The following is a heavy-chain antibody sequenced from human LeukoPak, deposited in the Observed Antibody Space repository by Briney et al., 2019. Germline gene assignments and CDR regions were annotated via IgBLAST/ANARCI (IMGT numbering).Heavy chain of an antibody. J-gene: IGHJ4*02. CDR3: ARLVGTAGATRFDQ. Sequence: SETLSLTCTVSGGSISSSSYYWGWIRQPPGTGLEWIGKMNYSGSTYYNPSLKSRVTISVDTSKNQFSLKLSSVTAADTAVYYCARLVGTAGATRFDQWGQGTLVTVSS. CDR1: GGSISSSSYY. V-gene: IGHV4-39*01. CDR2: MNYSGST. D-gene: IGHD1-26*01.